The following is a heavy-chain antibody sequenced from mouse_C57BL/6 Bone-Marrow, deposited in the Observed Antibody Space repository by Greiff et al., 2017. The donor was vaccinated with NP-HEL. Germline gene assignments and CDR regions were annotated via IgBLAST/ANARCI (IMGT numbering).Heavy chain of an antibody. CDR3: ARERRFGLLRFRYEWYFDV. D-gene: IGHD1-1*01. CDR2: IDPNSGGT. CDR1: GYTFTSYW. Sequence: QVQLQQPGAELVKPGASVKLSCKASGYTFTSYWMHWVKQRPGRGLEWIGRIDPNSGGTKYNETFKGKATLTVDKPSSTAYMQLSSLTSEDSAVDYCARERRFGLLRFRYEWYFDVWGTGTTVTVSS. V-gene: IGHV1-72*01. J-gene: IGHJ1*03.